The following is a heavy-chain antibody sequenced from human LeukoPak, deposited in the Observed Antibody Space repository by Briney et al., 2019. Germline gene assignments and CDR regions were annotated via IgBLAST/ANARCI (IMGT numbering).Heavy chain of an antibody. CDR3: ARSGGLQKFDY. V-gene: IGHV3-30-3*01. Sequence: GGSLRLSCAASEFTFSNYALHWVRQAPGKGLQWVAVISYDGDTIHYADSVKGRFIISRDTSKNTLYLQMNSLRAEDTAVYYCARSGGLQKFDYWGQGTLVTVSS. D-gene: IGHD4-11*01. CDR1: EFTFSNYA. J-gene: IGHJ4*02. CDR2: ISYDGDTI.